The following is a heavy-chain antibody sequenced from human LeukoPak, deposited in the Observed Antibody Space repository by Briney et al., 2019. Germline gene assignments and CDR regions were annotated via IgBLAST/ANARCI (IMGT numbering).Heavy chain of an antibody. CDR1: GFTFSSYG. V-gene: IGHV3-30*02. J-gene: IGHJ6*03. Sequence: PGGSLRLSCAASGFTFSSYGMHWVRQAPGKGLEWVAFIRYDGSNKYYADSVKGRFTISRDNSKNTLYLQMNSLRAEDTAVYYCAKDPGYCSSTSCYSSYYYYMDVWGKGTTVTVSS. CDR2: IRYDGSNK. CDR3: AKDPGYCSSTSCYSSYYYYMDV. D-gene: IGHD2-2*01.